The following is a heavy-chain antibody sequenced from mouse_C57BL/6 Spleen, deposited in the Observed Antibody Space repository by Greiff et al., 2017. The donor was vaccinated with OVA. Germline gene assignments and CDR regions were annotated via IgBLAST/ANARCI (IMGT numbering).Heavy chain of an antibody. CDR2: ISDGGSYT. J-gene: IGHJ1*03. D-gene: IGHD2-12*01. Sequence: EVKVVESGGGLVKPGGSLKLSCAASGFTFSSYAMSWVRQTPEKRLEWVATISDGGSYTYYPDNVQGRFTISRDNAKNNLYLQMSHLKSEDTAMYYCARDEDSRGYFDVWGTGTTVTVSS. CDR3: ARDEDSRGYFDV. V-gene: IGHV5-4*01. CDR1: GFTFSSYA.